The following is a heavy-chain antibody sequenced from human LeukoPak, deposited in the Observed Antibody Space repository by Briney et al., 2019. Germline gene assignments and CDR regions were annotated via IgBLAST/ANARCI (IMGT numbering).Heavy chain of an antibody. CDR3: ARETSSWYPMDS. Sequence: PGGSLRLSCEASGFIFSNYEMNWVRQAPGKGLEWISYISNSGSSIYYSDSVKGRFTISRDNAKNSLYLQMNSLRAEDTAVYYCARETSSWYPMDSWGQGTLVTVSS. CDR1: GFIFSNYE. J-gene: IGHJ4*02. CDR2: ISNSGSSI. D-gene: IGHD6-13*01. V-gene: IGHV3-48*03.